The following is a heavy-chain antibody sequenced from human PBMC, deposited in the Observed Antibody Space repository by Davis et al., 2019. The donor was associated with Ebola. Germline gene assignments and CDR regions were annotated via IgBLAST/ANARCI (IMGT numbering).Heavy chain of an antibody. Sequence: SVKVSCKASGGTFITYAITWVRQAPGQGLEWMGGIIPIFGIANYAQKFQGRVTITADKSTSTAYMELSSLRSEDTAVYYCARDGHSSSWYGMDVWGQGTTVTVSS. CDR2: IIPIFGIA. D-gene: IGHD6-13*01. V-gene: IGHV1-69*10. CDR3: ARDGHSSSWYGMDV. J-gene: IGHJ6*02. CDR1: GGTFITYA.